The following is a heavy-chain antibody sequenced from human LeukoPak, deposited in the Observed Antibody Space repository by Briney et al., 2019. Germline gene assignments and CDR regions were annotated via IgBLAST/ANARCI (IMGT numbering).Heavy chain of an antibody. D-gene: IGHD6-13*01. J-gene: IGHJ6*03. Sequence: ASVKVSCKASGGTFSSYAISWVRQAPGQGLEWMGRIIPILGIANYAQKFQGRVTITADESTSTAYMELSSLRSEDTAVYYCARVEYIAAADYEGYYYMDVWGKGTTVTVSS. CDR2: IIPILGIA. CDR3: ARVEYIAAADYEGYYYMDV. CDR1: GGTFSSYA. V-gene: IGHV1-69*04.